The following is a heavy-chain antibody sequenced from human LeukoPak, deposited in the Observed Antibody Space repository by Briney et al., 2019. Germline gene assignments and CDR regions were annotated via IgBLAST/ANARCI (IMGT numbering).Heavy chain of an antibody. CDR2: MNPNSGNT. Sequence: GASVKVSCKAFGYTFASYDINWVRQATGQGLEWMGWMNPNSGNTGYAQKFQGRVTMTRNTSTSTAYMELSSLRSEDTAVYYCARAIRIAAAVHYYYYYMDVWGKGTTVTVSS. D-gene: IGHD6-13*01. J-gene: IGHJ6*03. CDR3: ARAIRIAAAVHYYYYYMDV. CDR1: GYTFASYD. V-gene: IGHV1-8*01.